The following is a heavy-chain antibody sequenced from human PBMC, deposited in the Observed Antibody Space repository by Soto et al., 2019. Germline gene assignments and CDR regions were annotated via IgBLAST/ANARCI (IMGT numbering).Heavy chain of an antibody. CDR1: GFTFSSYG. D-gene: IGHD2-15*01. V-gene: IGHV3-23*01. Sequence: GGSLRLSXAASGFTFSSYGMTWVRQAPGKGLEWVASISGSGGSTYYAESVKGRFTISRDNSKNTLFLQMNSLRAEDTAVYYCGATPSSGGSCYFPLDGWGQGTLVTVSS. CDR3: GATPSSGGSCYFPLDG. CDR2: ISGSGGST. J-gene: IGHJ4*02.